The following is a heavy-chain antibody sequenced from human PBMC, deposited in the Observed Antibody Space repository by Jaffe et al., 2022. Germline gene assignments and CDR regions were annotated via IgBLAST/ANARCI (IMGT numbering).Heavy chain of an antibody. Sequence: EVRLLESGGDLVKPGGSLRLSCAASGVMFSTFAMSWVRQAPGKGLEWVSEISASGGSTYYADSVKGRFSISRDNSKNTLYLQMNSLRAEDTAVYYCAKGLDLGRTLNYFDSWGQGTLVTVSS. V-gene: IGHV3-23*01. CDR2: ISASGGST. CDR3: AKGLDLGRTLNYFDS. CDR1: GVMFSTFA. D-gene: IGHD2-15*01. J-gene: IGHJ4*02.